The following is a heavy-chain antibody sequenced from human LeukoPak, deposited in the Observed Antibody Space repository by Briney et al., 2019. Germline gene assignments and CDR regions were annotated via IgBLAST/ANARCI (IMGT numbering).Heavy chain of an antibody. CDR3: AKGALPHTYSYYFDF. CDR2: ISYDGSNK. J-gene: IGHJ4*02. CDR1: GFTFSSYG. V-gene: IGHV3-30*18. Sequence: GGSLRLSCAASGFTFSSYGMHWVRQAPGKGLEWVAVISYDGSNKYYADSVKGRFTISRDNSKNTLYLQMNSLRAEDTAVYYCAKGALPHTYSYYFDFWGQGTLVTVSS. D-gene: IGHD2-15*01.